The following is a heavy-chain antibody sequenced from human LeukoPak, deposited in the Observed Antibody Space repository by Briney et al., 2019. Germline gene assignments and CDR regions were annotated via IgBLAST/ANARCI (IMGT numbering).Heavy chain of an antibody. J-gene: IGHJ4*02. CDR1: GFTFRYYW. Sequence: GGSLRLSCAVSGFTFRYYWMSWVRQAPGKGLEWVANIKEDGSEKYYVDSVKGRFTISRDNAKRSLYLQMSSLRAEDTAVYYCASRNLFEYWGQGTLVTVSS. V-gene: IGHV3-7*01. D-gene: IGHD1-14*01. CDR3: ASRNLFEY. CDR2: IKEDGSEK.